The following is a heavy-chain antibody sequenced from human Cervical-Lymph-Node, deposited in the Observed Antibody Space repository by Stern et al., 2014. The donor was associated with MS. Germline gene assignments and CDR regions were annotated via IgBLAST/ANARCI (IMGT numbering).Heavy chain of an antibody. J-gene: IGHJ4*02. V-gene: IGHV4-59*01. CDR2: IYYSGST. D-gene: IGHD4-11*01. CDR3: ARGEGGLHYFRY. Sequence: QVQLQESGPGLVKPSETLSLTCTVSGGSISSYYWSWIRQPPGKGLEWIGYIYYSGSTNYNPSLKSRVTISVDTSKNQFSLKLSSVTAADTAVYYCARGEGGLHYFRYWGQGTLVTVSS. CDR1: GGSISSYY.